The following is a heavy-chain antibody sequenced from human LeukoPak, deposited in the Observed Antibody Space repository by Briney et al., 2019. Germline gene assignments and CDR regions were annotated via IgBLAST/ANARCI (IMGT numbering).Heavy chain of an antibody. CDR2: INTNSGNP. V-gene: IGHV7-4-1*02. Sequence: ASVKVSCKASGYTFTKYAMNWVRQAPGQGLEWMGWINTNSGNPTYAQGFTGRFVFSLDTSVSTAYLQISSLKAEDSAVYFCARRIRAPADSSAYRNPGDDYWGQGTLVTVSS. CDR3: ARRIRAPADSSAYRNPGDDY. CDR1: GYTFTKYA. J-gene: IGHJ4*02. D-gene: IGHD3-22*01.